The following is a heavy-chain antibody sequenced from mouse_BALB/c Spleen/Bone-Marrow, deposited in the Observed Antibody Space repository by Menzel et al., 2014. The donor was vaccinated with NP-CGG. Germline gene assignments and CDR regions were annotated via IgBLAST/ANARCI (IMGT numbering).Heavy chain of an antibody. Sequence: EVQLQQSRPELVKPGTSVKISCKTSGYTFTEYTIHWVKQSHGKSLEWIGGINPNNGVTAYNQKFRGKATLTVDKSSSTAYMELRSLTSEDSAVYYCARRQLGPAWFAYWGQGTLVTVSA. CDR1: GYTFTEYT. CDR3: ARRQLGPAWFAY. V-gene: IGHV1-18*01. CDR2: INPNNGVT. D-gene: IGHD3-2*01. J-gene: IGHJ3*01.